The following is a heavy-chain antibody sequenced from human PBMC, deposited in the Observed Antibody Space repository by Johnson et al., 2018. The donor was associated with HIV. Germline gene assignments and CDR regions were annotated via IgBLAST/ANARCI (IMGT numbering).Heavy chain of an antibody. J-gene: IGHJ3*02. CDR3: ARGGDCSSTSCYVYAFDI. CDR1: GFTFSSYW. D-gene: IGHD2-2*01. V-gene: IGHV3-7*02. CDR2: IKQDGSEK. Sequence: MQLVESGGGLVQPGGSLRLSCAASGFTFSSYWMSWVRQAPGKGLEWVANIKQDGSEKYYVDSVKGRFTISRDNAKNSLYLQMNSLRAEDTAVYYCARGGDCSSTSCYVYAFDIWGQGTMVTVSS.